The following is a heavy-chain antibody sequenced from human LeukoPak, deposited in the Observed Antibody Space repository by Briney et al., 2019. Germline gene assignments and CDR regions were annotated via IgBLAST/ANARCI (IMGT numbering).Heavy chain of an antibody. CDR3: AKDGYSSSSDYYYYGMDV. CDR1: GFTFSSYG. V-gene: IGHV3-30*18. D-gene: IGHD6-6*01. CDR2: ISYDGSNK. J-gene: IGHJ6*02. Sequence: GGSLRLSCAASGFTFSSYGMHWVRQAPGKGLEWVAVISYDGSNKYYADSVKGRFTISRDNSKNTLYLQMNSLRAEDTAVYYCAKDGYSSSSDYYYYGMDVWGQGTTVTVSS.